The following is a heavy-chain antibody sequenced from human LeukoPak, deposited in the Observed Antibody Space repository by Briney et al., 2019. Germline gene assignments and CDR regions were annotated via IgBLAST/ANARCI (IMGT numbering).Heavy chain of an antibody. CDR1: AFSFSDYS. J-gene: IGHJ4*02. CDR3: ARDHCSGGSCHDY. CDR2: ISSSSYI. D-gene: IGHD2-15*01. Sequence: GGSLRLSCAASAFSFSDYSMNWVRQAPGKGLEWVSSISSSSYIYYADSVKGRFTISRDNAKNSLYLQMNSLRAEDTAVYYCARDHCSGGSCHDYWGQGTLVTVSS. V-gene: IGHV3-21*01.